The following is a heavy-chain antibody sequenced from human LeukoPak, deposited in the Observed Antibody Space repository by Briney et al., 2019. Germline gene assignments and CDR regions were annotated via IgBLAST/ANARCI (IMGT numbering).Heavy chain of an antibody. CDR1: GGSISSGGYS. J-gene: IGHJ6*02. D-gene: IGHD3-3*01. Sequence: SETLSLTCAVSGGSISSGGYSWSWLRQPPGKGLEWIGYIYHSGSTYYNPSLKSRVTISVDRSKNQFSLKLSSVTAADTAVYYCARATYYDFWSGYLYGMDVWGQGTTVTVSS. CDR2: IYHSGST. V-gene: IGHV4-30-2*01. CDR3: ARATYYDFWSGYLYGMDV.